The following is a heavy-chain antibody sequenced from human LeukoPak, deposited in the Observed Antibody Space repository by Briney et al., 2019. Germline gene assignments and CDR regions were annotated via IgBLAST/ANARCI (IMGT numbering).Heavy chain of an antibody. CDR1: GFTFRSYN. D-gene: IGHD2/OR15-2a*01. J-gene: IGHJ5*02. CDR2: ISYSSTTI. V-gene: IGHV3-48*01. Sequence: GGSLRLSCAASGFTFRSYNMNWVRQAPGKGLEWISYISYSSTTIYYADSVKGRFTISGDNAKNSLYLQMNNLRAEDTALYYCASFNVINYFDPWGQGTLVTVSS. CDR3: ASFNVINYFDP.